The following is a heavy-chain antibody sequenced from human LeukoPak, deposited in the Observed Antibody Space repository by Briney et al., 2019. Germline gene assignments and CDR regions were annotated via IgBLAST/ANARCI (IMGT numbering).Heavy chain of an antibody. CDR1: GFTFDDYA. V-gene: IGHV3-9*01. CDR2: ISWNSGSI. J-gene: IGHJ4*02. Sequence: GGSLRLSCAASGFTFDDYAMHWVRQAPGKGLEWVSGISWNSGSIGYADSVKGRFTISRDNAKKPLYLQMSSLRAEDTALYYCAREAVSGSFDYWGQGTLVTVSS. D-gene: IGHD6-19*01. CDR3: AREAVSGSFDY.